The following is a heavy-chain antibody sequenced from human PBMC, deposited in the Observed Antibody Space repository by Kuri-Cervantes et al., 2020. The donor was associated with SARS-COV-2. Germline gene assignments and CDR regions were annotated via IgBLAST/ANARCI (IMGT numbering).Heavy chain of an antibody. V-gene: IGHV1-46*01. J-gene: IGHJ3*02. D-gene: IGHD3-22*01. Sequence: ASVKVSCKVSGYTLTELSMHWVRQAPGKGLEWMGIINPSGGSTSYAQRFQGRVTMTRDTSTSTVYMELSSLRSEDTAVYYCARSHYYDSSGYQGAFDIWGQGKRV. CDR2: INPSGGST. CDR3: ARSHYYDSSGYQGAFDI. CDR1: GYTLTELS.